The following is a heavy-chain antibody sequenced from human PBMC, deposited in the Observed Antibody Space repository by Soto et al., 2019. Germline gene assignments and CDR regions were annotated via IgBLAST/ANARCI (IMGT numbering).Heavy chain of an antibody. J-gene: IGHJ6*02. D-gene: IGHD2-21*02. Sequence: QVQLVQSGAEVKKPGSSVKVSCKASGGTFSSYGISWVRQAPGQGLEWMGGIIPLFGTTTYAQKVQGRVTITSAGDTRTAYRELRRLRSEDTAVYECARHCCGGDCYPSYYYRGMDVWGQGTTVTVSS. V-gene: IGHV1-69*05. CDR2: IIPLFGTT. CDR1: GGTFSSYG. CDR3: ARHCCGGDCYPSYYYRGMDV.